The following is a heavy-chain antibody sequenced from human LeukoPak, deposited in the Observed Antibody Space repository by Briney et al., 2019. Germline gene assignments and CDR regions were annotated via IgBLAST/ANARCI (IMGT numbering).Heavy chain of an antibody. J-gene: IGHJ4*02. CDR2: IYTSGST. V-gene: IGHV4-61*02. CDR1: GGSISSGSYY. Sequence: PSETLSLTCTVSGGSISSGSYYWSWIRQPAGKGLEWIGRIYTSGSTNYNPPLKSRVTISVDTSKNQFSLKLSSVTAADTAVYYCARGDYDFWSGYLDYWGQGTLVTVSS. CDR3: ARGDYDFWSGYLDY. D-gene: IGHD3-3*01.